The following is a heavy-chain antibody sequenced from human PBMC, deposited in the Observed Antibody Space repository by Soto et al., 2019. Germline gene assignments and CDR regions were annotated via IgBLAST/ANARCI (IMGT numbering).Heavy chain of an antibody. CDR1: GYPFTGYY. J-gene: IGHJ6*03. D-gene: IGHD2-2*01. Sequence: SVKVSCKASGYPFTGYYMHWVRQAPGQGLEWMGWINPNSGGTNYAQKFQGWVTMTRDTSISTAYMELSRLRSDDTAVYYCARSPYCSRTSCYFDYYYYMEVWGKGTTVSVSS. CDR3: ARSPYCSRTSCYFDYYYYMEV. CDR2: INPNSGGT. V-gene: IGHV1-2*04.